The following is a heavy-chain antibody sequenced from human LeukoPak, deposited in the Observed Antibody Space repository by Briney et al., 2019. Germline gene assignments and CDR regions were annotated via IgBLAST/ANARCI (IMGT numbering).Heavy chain of an antibody. J-gene: IGHJ6*02. CDR3: VAAAGIGYYYGMDV. D-gene: IGHD6-13*01. CDR1: GFTVSSNY. V-gene: IGHV3-66*01. Sequence: TGGSLRLSCAASGFTVSSNYMTWVRQAPGKGLEWVSLIYGGGSTHYADSVKGRFTISRDNSKNTLYLQMNSLRAEDTAVHYCVAAAGIGYYYGMDVWGQGTTVTVSS. CDR2: IYGGGST.